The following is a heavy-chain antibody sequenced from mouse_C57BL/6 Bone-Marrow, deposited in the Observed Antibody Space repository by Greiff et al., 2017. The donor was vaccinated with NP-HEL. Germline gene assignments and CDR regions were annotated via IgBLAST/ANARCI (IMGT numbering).Heavy chain of an antibody. D-gene: IGHD2-2*01. CDR2: IYPGDGDT. Sequence: QVQLQQSGPELVKPGASVKISCKASGYAFSSSWMNWVKQRPGKGLEWIGRIYPGDGDTNYNGKFKGKATLTADKSSSTAYMQLSSLTSEDSAVYFCARSKGGGYDVRYYYAMDYWGQGTSVTVSS. CDR1: GYAFSSSW. V-gene: IGHV1-82*01. CDR3: ARSKGGGYDVRYYYAMDY. J-gene: IGHJ4*01.